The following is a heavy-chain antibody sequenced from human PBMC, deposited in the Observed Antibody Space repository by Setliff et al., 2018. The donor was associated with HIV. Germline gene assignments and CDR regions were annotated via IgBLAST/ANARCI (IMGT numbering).Heavy chain of an antibody. CDR2: ISYGSTYI. CDR1: GFTFSSYC. D-gene: IGHD5-18*01. CDR3: ARSTVMALFDY. V-gene: IGHV3-21*01. J-gene: IGHJ4*02. Sequence: PGGSLRLSCVASGFTFSSYCMDWFRQAPGKGLEWVSSISYGSTYIYQSDSVRGRFTISRDNAKNSVYLQMNSLRAEDTAVYYCARSTVMALFDYWGQGTLVTVSS.